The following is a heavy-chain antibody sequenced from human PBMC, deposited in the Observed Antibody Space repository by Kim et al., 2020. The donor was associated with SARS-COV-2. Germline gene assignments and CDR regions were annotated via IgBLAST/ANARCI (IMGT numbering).Heavy chain of an antibody. J-gene: IGHJ4*02. CDR1: GFTFSSYW. Sequence: GGSLRLSCAASGFTFSSYWMSWVRQAPGKGLEWVANIKQDGSEKYYVDSVKGRFTISRDNAKNSLYLQMNSLRAEDTAVYYCARDGIWVAVAGSFDYWGQGTLVTVSS. CDR2: IKQDGSEK. D-gene: IGHD6-19*01. V-gene: IGHV3-7*01. CDR3: ARDGIWVAVAGSFDY.